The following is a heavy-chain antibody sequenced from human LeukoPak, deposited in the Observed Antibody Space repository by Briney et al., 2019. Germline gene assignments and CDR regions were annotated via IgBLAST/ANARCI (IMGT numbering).Heavy chain of an antibody. CDR1: GESISRTIYY. V-gene: IGHV4-39*01. Sequence: PSETLSLTCSVSGESISRTIYYWGWIRQPPGKGLEWIGSIYSSGNTYYNPSLKSRVTISVDTSKNQFSLRLSSVTAADTAVYYCVTPDPAGGTPFFCSWGPGTMVTVSS. CDR2: IYSSGNT. D-gene: IGHD3-3*01. CDR3: VTPDPAGGTPFFCS. J-gene: IGHJ6*01.